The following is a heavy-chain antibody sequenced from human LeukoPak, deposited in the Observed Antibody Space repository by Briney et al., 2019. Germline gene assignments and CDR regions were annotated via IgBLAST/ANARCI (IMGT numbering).Heavy chain of an antibody. CDR1: GFTFGDYA. Sequence: GGSLRLSCTASGFTFGDYAMSWVRQAPGKGLEWVANIKQDGSEKYYVDSVKGRFTISRDNAKNSLYLQMNSLRDDDTALYYCVRVHRYSSSWDSFDYWGQGTLVTVSS. D-gene: IGHD6-13*01. CDR3: VRVHRYSSSWDSFDY. CDR2: IKQDGSEK. J-gene: IGHJ4*02. V-gene: IGHV3-7*03.